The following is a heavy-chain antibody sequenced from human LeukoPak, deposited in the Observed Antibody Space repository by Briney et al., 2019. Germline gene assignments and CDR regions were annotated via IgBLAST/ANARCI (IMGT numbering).Heavy chain of an antibody. J-gene: IGHJ3*02. V-gene: IGHV4-59*01. Sequence: SGTLSLTCTVSGGSISSYYWSWIRQPPGKGLEWIGYIYYSGSTNYNPSLKSRVTISVDTSKNQFSLKLSSVTAADTVVYYCARASSWYPYAFDIWGQGTMVTVSS. CDR1: GGSISSYY. CDR3: ARASSWYPYAFDI. D-gene: IGHD6-13*01. CDR2: IYYSGST.